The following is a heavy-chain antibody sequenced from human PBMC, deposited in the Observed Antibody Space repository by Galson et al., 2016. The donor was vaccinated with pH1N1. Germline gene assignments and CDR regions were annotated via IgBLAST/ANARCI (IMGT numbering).Heavy chain of an antibody. J-gene: IGHJ3*01. CDR3: ARDYYYHSIDSDAYDL. CDR2: IKQDGSEK. Sequence: SLRLSCAASGFSLSMYWMSWVRQAPGKGLEWLANIKQDGSEKYYVDSVKGRFTITRDNAKNSVLLEMNSLGAWDTAAYYCARDYYYHSIDSDAYDLWGHGTMVTVSS. V-gene: IGHV3-7*01. D-gene: IGHD3-22*01. CDR1: GFSLSMYW.